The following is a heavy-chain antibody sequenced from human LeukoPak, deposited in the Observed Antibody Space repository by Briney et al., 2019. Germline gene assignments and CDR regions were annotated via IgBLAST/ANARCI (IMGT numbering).Heavy chain of an antibody. CDR3: ARGRRLLWFGEPLDY. J-gene: IGHJ4*02. CDR2: INHSGST. Sequence: SEILSLTCAVYGGSFSGYYWSWIRQPPGKGLEWIGEINHSGSTNYNPSLKSRVTISVDTSKNQFSLKLSSVTAADTAAYYCARGRRLLWFGEPLDYWGQGTLVTVSS. V-gene: IGHV4-34*01. CDR1: GGSFSGYY. D-gene: IGHD3-10*01.